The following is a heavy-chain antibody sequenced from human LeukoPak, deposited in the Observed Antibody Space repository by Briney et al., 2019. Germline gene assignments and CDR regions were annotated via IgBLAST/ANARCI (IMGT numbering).Heavy chain of an antibody. D-gene: IGHD2-2*01. CDR1: GFTFSSYE. CDR2: ISSSGSII. V-gene: IGHV3-48*03. Sequence: PGGSLRLSCAASGFTFSSYEMNLVRQAPGKGLEWVSYISSSGSIIYYADSVKGRFTISRDNAKNSLYLQMNSLRAEDTAVYYCARARWCSSTSCYFAAFDIWGQGTMVTVSS. J-gene: IGHJ3*02. CDR3: ARARWCSSTSCYFAAFDI.